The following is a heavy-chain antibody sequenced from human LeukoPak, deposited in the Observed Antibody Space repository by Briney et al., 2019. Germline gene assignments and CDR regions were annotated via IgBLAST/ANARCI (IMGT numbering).Heavy chain of an antibody. D-gene: IGHD1-26*01. CDR1: GFTFSNYG. CDR3: AKGISGTTFYFDY. CDR2: IWYDGSNK. V-gene: IGHV3-33*06. J-gene: IGHJ4*02. Sequence: SLRLSCAASGFTFSNYGMHWVRQAPGKGLEWVAVIWYDGSNKYYADSLKVRFTISRDNSKNTLFLQMNSLRAEDTAVYYCAKGISGTTFYFDYWGQGTLVTVSS.